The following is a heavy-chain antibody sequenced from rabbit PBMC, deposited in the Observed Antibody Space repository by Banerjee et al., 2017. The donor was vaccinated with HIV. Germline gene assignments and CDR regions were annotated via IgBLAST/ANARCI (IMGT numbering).Heavy chain of an antibody. J-gene: IGHJ4*01. D-gene: IGHD1-1*01. Sequence: QSLEESGGDLVKPGASLTLTCTASGFSFSNNYVMYWVRQAPGKGLEWIGCIGTDSGNTYYANWAKGRFTISKTSTTVTLQMTSLTAADTATYFCARGGGGNGFNLWGPGTLVTVS. CDR1: GFSFSNNYV. V-gene: IGHV1S40*01. CDR2: IGTDSGNT. CDR3: ARGGGGNGFNL.